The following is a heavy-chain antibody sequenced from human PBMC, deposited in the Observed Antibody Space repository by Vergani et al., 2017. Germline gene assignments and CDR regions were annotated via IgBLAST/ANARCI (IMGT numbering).Heavy chain of an antibody. Sequence: EVQLVESGGGLIQPGGSLRLSCAASGFTVSSNYMSWVRQAPGKGLEWVSVIYSGGSTYYADSVKGRFTISRDHSKNTLYLQMNSLRAEDTAVYYCATDLRTAASPGYWGQGTLVTVSS. V-gene: IGHV3-53*01. CDR2: IYSGGST. J-gene: IGHJ4*02. D-gene: IGHD2-8*02. CDR1: GFTVSSNY. CDR3: ATDLRTAASPGY.